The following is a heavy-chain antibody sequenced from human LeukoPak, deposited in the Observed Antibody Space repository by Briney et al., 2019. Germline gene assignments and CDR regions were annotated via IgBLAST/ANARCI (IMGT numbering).Heavy chain of an antibody. CDR1: GGSFSGYY. Sequence: SETLSLTCAVYGGSFSGYYWSWIRQPPGKGLEWIGEINHSGSTNYNPSLKSRVTISVDTSKNQFSLKLRSVTAADTAVYYCAREDGTAMDNAFDIWSQGTMVTVSS. CDR3: AREDGTAMDNAFDI. J-gene: IGHJ3*02. CDR2: INHSGST. V-gene: IGHV4-34*01. D-gene: IGHD5-18*01.